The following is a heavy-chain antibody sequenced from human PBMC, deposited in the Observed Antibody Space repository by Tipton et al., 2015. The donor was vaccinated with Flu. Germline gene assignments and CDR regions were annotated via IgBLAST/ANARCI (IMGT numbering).Heavy chain of an antibody. CDR3: ARGSGSGTFMIFDL. CDR2: IYTSGAT. J-gene: IGHJ4*02. V-gene: IGHV4-4*07. D-gene: IGHD3-10*01. CDR1: GGSLSSYY. Sequence: TLSLTCTASGGSLSSYYWSWIRQPAGKGLEWIGRIYTSGATNYNPSLKSRLTMSVDASKQQFSLKLSSVTAADTAVYYCARGSGSGTFMIFDLWGQGTLVTVSS.